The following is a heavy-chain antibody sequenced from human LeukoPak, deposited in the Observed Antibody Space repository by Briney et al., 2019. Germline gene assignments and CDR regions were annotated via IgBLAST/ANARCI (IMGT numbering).Heavy chain of an antibody. Sequence: GGSLRLSCAASGFTFSSSAMSWVRQAPGKGLEWVSAISNNGSYTYYADSVQGRFTISRDNSKSTLCLQMNSLRAEDTAVYYCAKQLGYCSDGSCYFSYWGQGTLVTVSS. CDR2: ISNNGSYT. J-gene: IGHJ4*02. CDR3: AKQLGYCSDGSCYFSY. V-gene: IGHV3-23*01. D-gene: IGHD2-15*01. CDR1: GFTFSSSA.